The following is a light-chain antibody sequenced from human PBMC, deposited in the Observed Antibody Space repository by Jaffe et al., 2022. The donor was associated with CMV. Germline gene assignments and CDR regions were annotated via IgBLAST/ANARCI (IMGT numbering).Light chain of an antibody. CDR2: VAS. V-gene: IGKV1-27*01. CDR1: QDISSY. J-gene: IGKJ1*01. CDR3: QKYNGAPWT. Sequence: DIQMTQSPSSLSASVGDRVTITCRASQDISSYLAWYQQKPGKVPKLLIYVASTLQSGVPSRFSGSGSGTDFTLTISSLQPEDVATYYCQKYNGAPWTFGQGTKVEIK.